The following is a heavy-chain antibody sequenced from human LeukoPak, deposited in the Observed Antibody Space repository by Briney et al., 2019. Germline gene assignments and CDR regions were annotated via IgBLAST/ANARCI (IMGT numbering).Heavy chain of an antibody. CDR1: GYTFTSYG. CDR3: ARYYGSGSALISVPFDY. D-gene: IGHD3-10*01. CDR2: ISAYNGNT. V-gene: IGHV1-18*01. Sequence: VASVKVSCKASGYTFTSYGISWVRQAPGQGLEWMGWISAYNGNTNYTQKLQGRVTMTTDTSTSTAYMELRSLRSDDTAVYYCARYYGSGSALISVPFDYWGQGTLVTVPS. J-gene: IGHJ4*02.